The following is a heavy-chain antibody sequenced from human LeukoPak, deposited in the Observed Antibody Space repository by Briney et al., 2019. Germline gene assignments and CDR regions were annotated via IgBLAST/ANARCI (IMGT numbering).Heavy chain of an antibody. CDR3: ARDVPYSSGWYGALGSDY. CDR1: GYTFNTYG. V-gene: IGHV1-18*01. J-gene: IGHJ4*02. CDR2: ISAYNGNT. Sequence: ASVKVSCKASGYTFNTYGISWVRQAPGQGLEWMGWISAYNGNTNYAQKLQGRVTMTTDTSTSTAYMELRSLRSDDTAVYYCARDVPYSSGWYGALGSDYWGQGTLVTVSS. D-gene: IGHD6-19*01.